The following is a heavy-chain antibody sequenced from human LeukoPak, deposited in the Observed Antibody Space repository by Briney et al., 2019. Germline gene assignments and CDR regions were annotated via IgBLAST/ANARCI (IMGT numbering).Heavy chain of an antibody. CDR3: AELGITMIGGV. CDR1: GFTFSDYY. Sequence: GGSLRLSCAASGFTFSDYYMSWIRQAPGKGLEWVSYISTSGTTIYYVDSVKGRFTISRDNAKNSLYLQMNSLRAEDTAVYYCAELGITMIGGVWGKGTTVTISS. CDR2: ISTSGTTI. J-gene: IGHJ6*04. V-gene: IGHV3-11*04. D-gene: IGHD3-10*02.